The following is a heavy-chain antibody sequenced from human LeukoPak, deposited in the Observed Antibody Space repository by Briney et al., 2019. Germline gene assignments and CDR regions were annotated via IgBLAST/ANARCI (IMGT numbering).Heavy chain of an antibody. D-gene: IGHD4-17*01. V-gene: IGHV4-59*01. Sequence: SETLSLTCTVSGGSISRYYWSWIRQPPGKGLEWIGYIYYSGSTNYNPSLKSRVTISVDTSKNQFSLKLSSVTAADTAVYYCARGAFYGDYDYWGQGTLVTVSS. CDR3: ARGAFYGDYDY. J-gene: IGHJ4*02. CDR1: GGSISRYY. CDR2: IYYSGST.